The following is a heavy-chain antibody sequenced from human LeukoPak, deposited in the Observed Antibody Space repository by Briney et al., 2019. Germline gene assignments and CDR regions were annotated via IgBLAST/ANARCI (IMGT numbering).Heavy chain of an antibody. CDR2: IGGSGDSI. V-gene: IGHV3-23*01. J-gene: IGHJ6*02. D-gene: IGHD3-10*02. CDR3: AKVMFETHYAMDV. Sequence: HPGGSLRLSCAASGFTFSSYAMSWVRQAPGKGLEWVSGIGGSGDSIFYADSVKGRFTISRDNSKNTLYLQMNSLRAEDTALYYCAKVMFETHYAMDVWDQGATVTVSS. CDR1: GFTFSSYA.